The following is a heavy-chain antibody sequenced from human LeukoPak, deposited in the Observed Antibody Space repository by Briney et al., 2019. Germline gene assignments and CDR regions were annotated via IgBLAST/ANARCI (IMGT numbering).Heavy chain of an antibody. J-gene: IGHJ5*02. CDR2: INWNGAWT. CDR1: GFKLDDYG. CDR3: AGYYYDSSRGFDL. Sequence: GGSLRLSCAASGFKLDDYGMSWVRQAPGKGLERVCDINWNGAWTGYADSVKGRFTISRDNAKNSLYLQMNSLRAEDTALYYCAGYYYDSSRGFDLWGQGTLVTVSA. V-gene: IGHV3-20*04. D-gene: IGHD3-22*01.